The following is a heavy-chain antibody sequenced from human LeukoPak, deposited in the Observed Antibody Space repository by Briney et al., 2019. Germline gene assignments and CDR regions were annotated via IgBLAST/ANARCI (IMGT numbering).Heavy chain of an antibody. D-gene: IGHD2-8*01. V-gene: IGHV1-8*01. J-gene: IGHJ6*03. CDR3: ARNGRLDYYYYYMDV. CDR2: MNPNSGNT. CDR1: GYTFTSYD. Sequence: ASVKVSCKASGYTFTSYDLNWVRQATGQGLEWMGWMNPNSGNTGYAQKFQGRVTMTRNTSISTAYMELSSLRSEDTAVYYCARNGRLDYYYYYMDVWGKGTTVTVSS.